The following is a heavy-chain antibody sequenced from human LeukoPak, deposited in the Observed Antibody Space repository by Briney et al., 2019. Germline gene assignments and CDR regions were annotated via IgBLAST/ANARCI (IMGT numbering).Heavy chain of an antibody. Sequence: ASVKVSCKASGYTFTSYDINWVRQATGQGLEWMGWMNPNSGNTGYAQKFQGRVTMTRNTSISTAYMELSSLRSEDTAVYYCARGSFVDTILRYWGQGTLVTVSS. CDR2: MNPNSGNT. V-gene: IGHV1-8*01. CDR1: GYTFTSYD. D-gene: IGHD3-3*01. CDR3: ARGSFVDTILRY. J-gene: IGHJ4*02.